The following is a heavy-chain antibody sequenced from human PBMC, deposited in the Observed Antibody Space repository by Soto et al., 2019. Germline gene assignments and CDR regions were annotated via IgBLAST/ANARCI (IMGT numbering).Heavy chain of an antibody. CDR3: ARWKNTPIPSIVGATLDY. Sequence: SVKVSCKASGGTFSSYAISWVRQAPGQGLEWMGGIIPIFGTANYAQKFQGRVTITADESTSTAYMELSSLRSEDTAVYYCARWKNTPIPSIVGATLDYWGQGTLVTVSS. J-gene: IGHJ4*02. CDR2: IIPIFGTA. CDR1: GGTFSSYA. D-gene: IGHD1-26*01. V-gene: IGHV1-69*13.